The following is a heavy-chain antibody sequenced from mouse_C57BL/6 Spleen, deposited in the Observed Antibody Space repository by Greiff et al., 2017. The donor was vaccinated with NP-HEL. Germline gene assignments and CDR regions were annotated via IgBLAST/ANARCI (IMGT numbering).Heavy chain of an antibody. V-gene: IGHV1-81*01. CDR3: AILYYGNYVDAY. D-gene: IGHD2-1*01. CDR2: IYPRSGNT. CDR1: GYTFTSYG. Sequence: QVQLQQSGAELARPGASVKLSCKASGYTFTSYGISWVKQRTGQGLEWIGEIYPRSGNTYYNEKFKGKATLTADKSSSTAYMELRSLTSEDSAVYFCAILYYGNYVDAYWGQGTLVTVSA. J-gene: IGHJ3*01.